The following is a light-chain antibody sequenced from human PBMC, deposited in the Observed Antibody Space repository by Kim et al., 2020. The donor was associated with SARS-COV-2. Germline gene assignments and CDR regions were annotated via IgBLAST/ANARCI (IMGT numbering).Light chain of an antibody. V-gene: IGKV3-20*01. CDR2: GAS. J-gene: IGKJ4*01. CDR1: QSVNSNY. CDR3: QQYGGSLT. Sequence: EIVLTQSPGTLSLSPGERATLSCRASQSVNSNYLAWYQQKPGQAPRLLIYGASSRATGIPDRFSGSESGTDFTLTISRVEPEDFAVYYCQQYGGSLTFGGGTKVDIK.